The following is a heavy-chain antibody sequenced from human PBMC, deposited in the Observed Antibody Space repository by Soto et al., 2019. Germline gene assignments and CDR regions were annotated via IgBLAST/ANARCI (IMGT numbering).Heavy chain of an antibody. V-gene: IGHV4-59*01. Sequence: PSETLSLTCTVSGAFINNFFWSWIRQTPGKGLEWIGYASQGGAAAYLAEGETTGYNPSLESRATISLDLPKNQFSLRLTSVTAADTAVYYCARDRGGITVSSKPLGEWFDPWGQGTLVTVSS. J-gene: IGHJ5*02. CDR3: ARDRGGITVSSKPLGEWFDP. D-gene: IGHD3-16*01. CDR1: GAFINNFF. CDR2: ASQGGAAAYLAEGETT.